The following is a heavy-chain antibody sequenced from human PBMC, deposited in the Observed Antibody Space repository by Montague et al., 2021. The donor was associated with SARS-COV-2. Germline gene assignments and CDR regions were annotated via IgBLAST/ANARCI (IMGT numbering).Heavy chain of an antibody. Sequence: SETLSLTCTISGGSLSTYYWSWIRQPPGKGLECIGYVNRTGTTNYNPSLKSRVTISEDTSKNQFYLKLVSVTAADTAVYYCAGAAGVVPVGCSGGSCCSFRNWFGPWGQGTLVTVSS. CDR2: VNRTGTT. CDR1: GGSLSTYY. CDR3: AGAAGVVPVGCSGGSCCSFRNWFGP. V-gene: IGHV4-59*04. D-gene: IGHD2-15*01. J-gene: IGHJ5*02.